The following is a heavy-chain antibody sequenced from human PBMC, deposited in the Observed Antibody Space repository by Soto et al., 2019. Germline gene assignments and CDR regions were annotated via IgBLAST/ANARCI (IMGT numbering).Heavy chain of an antibody. CDR1: GFAFTNPC. CDR3: TIDCIGSYHNVDV. J-gene: IGHJ6*02. CDR2: IKSRSDGGTT. V-gene: IGHV3-15*01. Sequence: GGSLRLSCAASGFAFTNPCMSWVRQAPGTGLEWVGRIKSRSDGGTTDYAAPVNGRFVISRDDSKNTVYLQMSSLKTEDTAVYYCTIDCIGSYHNVDVWGQGTTVTVSS. D-gene: IGHD1-26*01.